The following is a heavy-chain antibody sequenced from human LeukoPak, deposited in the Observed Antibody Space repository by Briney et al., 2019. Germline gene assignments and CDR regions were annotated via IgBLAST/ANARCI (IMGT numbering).Heavy chain of an antibody. J-gene: IGHJ4*02. D-gene: IGHD4-17*01. V-gene: IGHV1-69*04. Sequence: GASVKVSCKASGGTFSSYAISWVRQAPGQGLEWMGRIIPILGIANYAQKFQGRVTITADESTSTAYMELSSLRSEDTAVYYCATLRLGDGDYGIARPYYFDYWGQGTLVTVSS. CDR1: GGTFSSYA. CDR3: ATLRLGDGDYGIARPYYFDY. CDR2: IIPILGIA.